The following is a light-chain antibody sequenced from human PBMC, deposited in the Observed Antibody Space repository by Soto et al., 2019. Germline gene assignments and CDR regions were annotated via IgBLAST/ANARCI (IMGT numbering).Light chain of an antibody. CDR1: SSDVGAYDY. CDR3: SSYTSTSNVV. V-gene: IGLV2-14*01. Sequence: QSALTQPASVSGSPGQSITISCTGSSSDVGAYDYVSWYQQHPGKAPKLMIYDVRNRPSGVSNRFSGSKSGNTASLTISGLQAEDEVDYYCSSYTSTSNVVFGGGTKVTVL. J-gene: IGLJ2*01. CDR2: DVR.